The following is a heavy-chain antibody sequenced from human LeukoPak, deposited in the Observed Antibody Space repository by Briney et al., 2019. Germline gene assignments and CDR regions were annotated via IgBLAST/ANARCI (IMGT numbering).Heavy chain of an antibody. Sequence: GASVKVSCKASGYTFSNYAIHWVRQAPGQRLEWMGWINAGYSNTKYSQKFQGSVTITMDTSASTAYMELSSLRSEDTAVYYCARDMGGSGSYSYWGQGTLITVSS. J-gene: IGHJ4*02. V-gene: IGHV1-3*01. D-gene: IGHD3-10*01. CDR1: GYTFSNYA. CDR2: INAGYSNT. CDR3: ARDMGGSGSYSY.